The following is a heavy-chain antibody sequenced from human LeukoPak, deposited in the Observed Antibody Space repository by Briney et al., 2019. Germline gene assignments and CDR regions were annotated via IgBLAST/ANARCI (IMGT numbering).Heavy chain of an antibody. CDR1: GFTFSSYA. Sequence: GGSLRRYCAASGFTFSSYAMSWVRQAPGKGLEWVSTISGGGGRTWYADSVKGRFTISRDNAKNSLYLQMNSLRAEDTAVYYCARGHYGMDVWGQGTTVTVSS. V-gene: IGHV3-23*01. J-gene: IGHJ6*02. CDR3: ARGHYGMDV. CDR2: ISGGGGRT.